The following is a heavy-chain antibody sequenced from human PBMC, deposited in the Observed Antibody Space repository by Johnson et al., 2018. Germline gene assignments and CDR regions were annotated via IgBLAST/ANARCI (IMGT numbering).Heavy chain of an antibody. J-gene: IGHJ3*01. Sequence: QVQLVQSGGGVVQPGRSLRLSCAASGFTFSSYGMHWVRQAPGKGLEWVAVISYDGSNKYYADSVKGRFTISRDNSKNTLFLRMNSLRADDTAVFYCAKDYFDRSAYDFDAFDLWGQGTMVTVSS. CDR2: ISYDGSNK. CDR1: GFTFSSYG. V-gene: IGHV3-30*18. CDR3: AKDYFDRSAYDFDAFDL. D-gene: IGHD3-22*01.